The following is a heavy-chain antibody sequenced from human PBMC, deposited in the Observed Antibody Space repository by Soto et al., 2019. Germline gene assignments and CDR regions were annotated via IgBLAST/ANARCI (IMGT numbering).Heavy chain of an antibody. CDR2: ISAYNGNT. J-gene: IGHJ6*02. D-gene: IGHD3-10*01. CDR3: ARDGSGTLDSYYYGMDV. Sequence: ASVKVSCKASGYTFTSYGISWVRQAPGQGLEWMGWISAYNGNTNYARKLQGRVTMTTDTSTSTAYMELRSLRSDDTAVYYCARDGSGTLDSYYYGMDVWGQGTTVTVSS. V-gene: IGHV1-18*01. CDR1: GYTFTSYG.